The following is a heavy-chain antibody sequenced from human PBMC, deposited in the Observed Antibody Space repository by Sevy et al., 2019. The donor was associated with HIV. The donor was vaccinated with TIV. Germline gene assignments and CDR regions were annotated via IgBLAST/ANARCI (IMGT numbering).Heavy chain of an antibody. J-gene: IGHJ4*02. CDR2: ISWNSATR. D-gene: IGHD6-19*01. V-gene: IGHV3-9*01. CDR3: AKDTSRVVAGTGYFDY. CDR1: GFTFEDSA. Sequence: GGSLRLSCAASGFTFEDSAMHWVRQAPGKGLEWVSGISWNSATRGYADSVKGRFTISRDNAKNCLYLQMNSLRTEDTALYYCAKDTSRVVAGTGYFDYWGQGTLVTVSS.